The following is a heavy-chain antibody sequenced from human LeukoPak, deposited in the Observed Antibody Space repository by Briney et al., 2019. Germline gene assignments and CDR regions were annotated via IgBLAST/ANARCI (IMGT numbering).Heavy chain of an antibody. J-gene: IGHJ4*02. D-gene: IGHD3-22*01. Sequence: PGGSLRLSCAASGFTFRSYGMHWVRQAPGKGLEWVAGIYYDGSHKYYVDSVKGRFTISRDNSKNMLNLQMDSLRAEDTAVYYCARDSMDHYDSSDYSPFSYWGQGTLVTVSS. V-gene: IGHV3-33*01. CDR1: GFTFRSYG. CDR2: IYYDGSHK. CDR3: ARDSMDHYDSSDYSPFSY.